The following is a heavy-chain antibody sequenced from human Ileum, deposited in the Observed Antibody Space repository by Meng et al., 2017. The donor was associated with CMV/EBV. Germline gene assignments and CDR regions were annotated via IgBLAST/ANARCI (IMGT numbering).Heavy chain of an antibody. D-gene: IGHD3-3*01. Sequence: GESLKISCAASGFTFSSYCMHWVRQAPGKGVVWVSRINSDGSSTSYADSVKGRFTISRDNAKNTLYLQMNSLRAEDTAVYYCAKGPRFTIFGVAGYWFDPWGQGTLVTVSS. CDR3: AKGPRFTIFGVAGYWFDP. J-gene: IGHJ5*02. CDR2: INSDGSST. V-gene: IGHV3-74*01. CDR1: GFTFSSYC.